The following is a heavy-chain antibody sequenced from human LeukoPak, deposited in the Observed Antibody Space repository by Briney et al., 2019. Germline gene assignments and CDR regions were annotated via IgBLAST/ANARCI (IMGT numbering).Heavy chain of an antibody. V-gene: IGHV4-38-2*01. CDR1: GYSISSGYY. J-gene: IGHJ4*02. CDR2: IYHSGST. D-gene: IGHD6-19*01. CDR3: ARGEDSSGFY. Sequence: SETLSLTCAVSGYSISSGYYWGWIRQPPGKGLEWIGSIYHSGSTYYNPSLKSRVTISVDTSKNQFSLKLSSVTAADTAVCYCARGEDSSGFYWGQGTLVTVSS.